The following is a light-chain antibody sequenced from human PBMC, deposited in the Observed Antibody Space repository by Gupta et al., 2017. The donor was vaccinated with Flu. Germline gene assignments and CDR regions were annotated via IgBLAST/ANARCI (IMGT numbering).Light chain of an antibody. V-gene: IGLV2-11*01. Sequence: QSAPTQPRSVSGSPGQSVTISCTGTNNDVGRSNRVSWYEQRPGKAPKLILYDVTERPSGVPDRFSGSKSGNTASLTISELQADDEADYFCSSHAGRVTWVFGTGTTVTVL. CDR1: NNDVGRSNR. CDR2: DVT. CDR3: SSHAGRVTWV. J-gene: IGLJ1*01.